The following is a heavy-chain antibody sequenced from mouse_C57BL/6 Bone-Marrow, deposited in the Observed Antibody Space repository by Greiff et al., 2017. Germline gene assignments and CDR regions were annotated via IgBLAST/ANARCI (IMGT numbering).Heavy chain of an antibody. V-gene: IGHV1-50*01. J-gene: IGHJ1*03. CDR3: ARGTTVVTDWCFDD. CDR2: IDPTDSYT. Sequence: VQLQQPGAELVKPGASVKLSCKASGYTFTSYWMQWVKQRPGQGLEWIGEIDPTDSYTNYNQKFKGKATLTVDKSSSTAYMQLSSLTSEDSAVYYCARGTTVVTDWCFDDWGTGTTVTVSA. D-gene: IGHD2-12*01. CDR1: GYTFTSYW.